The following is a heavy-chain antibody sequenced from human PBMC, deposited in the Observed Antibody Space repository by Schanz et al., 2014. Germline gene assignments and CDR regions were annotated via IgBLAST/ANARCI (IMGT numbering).Heavy chain of an antibody. J-gene: IGHJ4*02. Sequence: EVQLVESGGGLVQPGGSLRLSCAASGFSVGNKYMNWVRQAPGRGLEWVSSISTSGTYMYIADSVKGRFTISRDNSKNSLYLQMNSLRAEDTAVYYCARIGGSDFDSWGQGTLVTVSS. D-gene: IGHD3-10*01. CDR2: ISTSGTYM. CDR3: ARIGGSDFDS. V-gene: IGHV3-21*04. CDR1: GFSVGNKY.